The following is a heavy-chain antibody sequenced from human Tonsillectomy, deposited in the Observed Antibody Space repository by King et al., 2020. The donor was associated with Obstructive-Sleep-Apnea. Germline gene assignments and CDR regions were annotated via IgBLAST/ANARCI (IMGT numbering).Heavy chain of an antibody. V-gene: IGHV4-4*07. CDR1: GASVNSFY. CDR2: IYTSGST. Sequence: VQLQESGPGLVEPSETLSLTCTVSGASVNSFYWSWIRQPAGEGLEWIGRIYTSGSTDYNPSLKSRVTMSVDTSKNQFSLQLTSVTAADTAVYYCARVGETIYYYYGMDVWGQGTTVTVSS. CDR3: ARVGETIYYYYGMDV. D-gene: IGHD1-7*01. J-gene: IGHJ6*02.